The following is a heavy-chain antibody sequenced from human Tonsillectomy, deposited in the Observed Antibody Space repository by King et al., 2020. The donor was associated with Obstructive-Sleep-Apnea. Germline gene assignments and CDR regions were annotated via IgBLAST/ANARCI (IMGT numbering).Heavy chain of an antibody. J-gene: IGHJ4*02. CDR2: IYPGDSDT. V-gene: IGHV5-51*01. D-gene: IGHD5-18*01. CDR3: ARQGEVDTAMVSPIDY. CDR1: GYSFTSYW. Sequence: VQLVESGAEVKKPGESLKISCKGSGYSFTSYWIGWVRQMPGKGLEWRGIIYPGDSDTRYSPSFQGQVTISADKSISTAYLQWSSLKASDTAMYYCARQGEVDTAMVSPIDYWGQGTLVTVSS.